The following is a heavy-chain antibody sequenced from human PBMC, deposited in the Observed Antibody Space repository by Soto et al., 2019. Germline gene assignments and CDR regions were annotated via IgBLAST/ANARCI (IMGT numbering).Heavy chain of an antibody. V-gene: IGHV3-48*02. J-gene: IGHJ6*02. CDR1: GFTLSSYS. CDR3: ARAQYGSGSSYYYGMDV. Sequence: EVQLVESGGGLVQPGGSLRVSCAASGFTLSSYSMNWVRQAPGKGLEWVSYISSSSRTIYYADSVKGRFTISRDNAKNSLYLQMNSLRDEDTAVYYCARAQYGSGSSYYYGMDVWGQGTTVTVSS. CDR2: ISSSSRTI. D-gene: IGHD3-10*01.